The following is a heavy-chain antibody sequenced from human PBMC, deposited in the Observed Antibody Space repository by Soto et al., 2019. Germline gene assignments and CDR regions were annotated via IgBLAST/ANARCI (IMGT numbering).Heavy chain of an antibody. CDR2: IDPSDSYT. CDR1: GYSFTSYW. J-gene: IGHJ6*02. V-gene: IGHV5-10-1*01. CDR3: ASSESFSMDV. Sequence: PGESLKISCKGSGYSFTSYWISWVRQMPGKGLEWMGRIDPSDSYTNYSPSFQGHVTISADKSISTAYLQWSSLKASDTAMYYCASSESFSMDVWGQGTTVTVSS.